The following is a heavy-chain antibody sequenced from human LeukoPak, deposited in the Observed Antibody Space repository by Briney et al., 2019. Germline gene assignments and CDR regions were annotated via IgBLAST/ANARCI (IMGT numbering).Heavy chain of an antibody. D-gene: IGHD3-16*01. CDR1: SGFFSTFY. CDR2: VDTSGST. J-gene: IGHJ6*03. CDR3: ARVLGEAYYYMDV. Sequence: PSETLSLTCSVSSGFFSTFYWTWVRQSAWKGLEWIGRVDTSGSTHYNPSLKGRATMSLDTSKNQFSLRLTSVTVEDTAVYYCARVLGEAYYYMDVGGRGTTVTVS. V-gene: IGHV4-4*07.